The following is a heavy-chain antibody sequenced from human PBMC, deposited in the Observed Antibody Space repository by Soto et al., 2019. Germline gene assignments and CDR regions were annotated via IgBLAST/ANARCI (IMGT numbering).Heavy chain of an antibody. D-gene: IGHD2-15*01. J-gene: IGHJ4*02. CDR3: ARGGGPLQYCSGGSCFPYYFDY. V-gene: IGHV3-7*01. Sequence: GGSLRLSCAASGFTLNAYWMSWVRQTPGKGLEWVADIKGDGGKNYSVDSVKGRFTISRDNPKNSMFLEMNSLRVEDTAVYYCARGGGPLQYCSGGSCFPYYFDYWGQGTLVTVSS. CDR1: GFTLNAYW. CDR2: IKGDGGKN.